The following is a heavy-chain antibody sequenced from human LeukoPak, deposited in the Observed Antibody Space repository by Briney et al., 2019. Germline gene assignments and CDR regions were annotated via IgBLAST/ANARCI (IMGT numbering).Heavy chain of an antibody. CDR1: GSTFSSFA. CDR2: FDGNGPNT. D-gene: IGHD2-8*02. V-gene: IGHV3-23*01. Sequence: GGSLRLSCAASGSTFSSFAMTWVRQAPGKGLEWVSGFDGNGPNTYYADSVKGRWTISRDNSRNTLYLEMNSLRPEDTAMYYCAKPRTTGLGWAQFDYWGQGSLVTVSS. CDR3: AKPRTTGLGWAQFDY. J-gene: IGHJ4*02.